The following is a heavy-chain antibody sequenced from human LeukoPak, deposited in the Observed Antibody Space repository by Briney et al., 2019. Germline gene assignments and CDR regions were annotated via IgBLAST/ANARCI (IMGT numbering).Heavy chain of an antibody. CDR1: GFTFSSYE. Sequence: GGSLRLSCAASGFTFSSYEMNWVRQAPGKGLEWVSYISSGGSTIYYADSVKGRFTISRDNSKNSLYLQMNSLRAEDTAVYYCARDKVGATYYFDYWGQGTLVTVSS. CDR2: ISSGGSTI. CDR3: ARDKVGATYYFDY. D-gene: IGHD1-26*01. J-gene: IGHJ4*02. V-gene: IGHV3-48*03.